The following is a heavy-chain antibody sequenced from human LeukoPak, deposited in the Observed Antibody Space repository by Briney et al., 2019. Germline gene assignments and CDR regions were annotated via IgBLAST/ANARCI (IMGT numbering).Heavy chain of an antibody. CDR2: INHSGST. CDR3: ARHLPNIVAGDGSDY. CDR1: GGSFSGYY. J-gene: IGHJ4*02. Sequence: PSETLSLTCAVYGGSFSGYYWSWIRQPPGKGLEWIGEINHSGSTNYNPSLKSRVTISVDTSKNQFSLKLSSVTAADTAVYYCARHLPNIVAGDGSDYWGQGTLVTVSS. V-gene: IGHV4-34*01. D-gene: IGHD5-12*01.